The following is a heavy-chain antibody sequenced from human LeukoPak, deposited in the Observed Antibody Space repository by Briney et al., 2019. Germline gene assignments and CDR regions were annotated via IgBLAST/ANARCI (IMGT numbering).Heavy chain of an antibody. V-gene: IGHV3-30*04. CDR1: GFSFTSFS. J-gene: IGHJ4*01. Sequence: GRSLRLSCAASGFSFTSFSIHWVRQTPDKGLEWLAVISFDGTTKYYADSVKGRFTISRDNSKNTVFLQMNSLRFEDTALYFCARRWDSSGPIDYWGQGTLASVSS. CDR3: ARRWDSSGPIDY. CDR2: ISFDGTTK. D-gene: IGHD3-22*01.